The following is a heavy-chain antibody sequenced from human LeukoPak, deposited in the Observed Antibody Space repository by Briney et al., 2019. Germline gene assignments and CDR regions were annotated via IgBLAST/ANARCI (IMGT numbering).Heavy chain of an antibody. CDR3: ARDRFPIVVVPAAIWSRYYYYGMDV. CDR2: ISGSGGSI. V-gene: IGHV3-23*01. J-gene: IGHJ6*02. D-gene: IGHD2-2*01. CDR1: GFTFSSYA. Sequence: QPGGSLRLSCAASGFTFSSYAMSWVRQAPGKGLEWVSAISGSGGSIYYADSVKGRFTISRDNAKNSLYLQMNSLRAEDTAVYYCARDRFPIVVVPAAIWSRYYYYGMDVWGQGTTVTVSS.